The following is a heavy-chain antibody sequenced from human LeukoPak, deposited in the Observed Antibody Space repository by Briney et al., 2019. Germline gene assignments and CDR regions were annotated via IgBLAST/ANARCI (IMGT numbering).Heavy chain of an antibody. J-gene: IGHJ4*02. D-gene: IGHD3-22*01. CDR1: GYTFTDYY. CDR2: VDPEDGET. Sequence: GATVEISCKASGYTFTDYYMHWVQQAPGKGLEWMGRVDPEDGETIYAEKFQGRVTITADTSTDTAYMELRSLRSDDTAVYYCARERSSMIVEGGDYWGQGTLVTVSS. V-gene: IGHV1-69-2*01. CDR3: ARERSSMIVEGGDY.